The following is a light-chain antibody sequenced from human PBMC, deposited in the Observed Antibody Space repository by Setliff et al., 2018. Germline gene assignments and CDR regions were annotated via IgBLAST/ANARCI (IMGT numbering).Light chain of an antibody. J-gene: IGLJ1*01. V-gene: IGLV2-8*01. CDR2: EVS. CDR1: SSDVGGYNY. Sequence: QSALTQPPSASGSPGQSVTISCTGTSSDVGGYNYVSWYQQLPGKAPKLMISEVSKRPSGVPDRFSGSKSGNTASLTVSGLQAEDEADYYCCSYAGGSAFAFGTGTKVTVL. CDR3: CSYAGGSAFA.